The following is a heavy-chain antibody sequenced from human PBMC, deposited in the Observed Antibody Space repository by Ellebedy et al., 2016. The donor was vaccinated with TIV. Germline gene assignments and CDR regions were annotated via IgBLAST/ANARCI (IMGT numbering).Heavy chain of an antibody. CDR1: GGSFSGYY. CDR3: AREGLKMATILAFDI. V-gene: IGHV4-34*01. CDR2: INHSGST. D-gene: IGHD5-24*01. J-gene: IGHJ3*02. Sequence: MPSETLSLTCAVYGGSFSGYYWSWIRQPPGKGLEWIGEINHSGSTNYNPSLKSRVTISVETSKNQFSLKLSSVTAADTAVYYCAREGLKMATILAFDIWGQGTMVTVSS.